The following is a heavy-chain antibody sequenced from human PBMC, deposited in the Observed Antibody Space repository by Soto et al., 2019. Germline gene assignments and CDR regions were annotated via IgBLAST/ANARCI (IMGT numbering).Heavy chain of an antibody. J-gene: IGHJ4*02. V-gene: IGHV1-69*01. CDR3: ARAGGRHAGGVVY. CDR2: IIPIFGTA. CDR1: GGTFSSYS. D-gene: IGHD1-26*01. Sequence: QVQLVQSGAEVKKPGSSVKVSCKASGGTFSSYSINWVRQAPGQGLEWMGEIIPIFGTANYAQKFQGRVTITAAESTSPAYLALWSLRCGEPGVYFCARAGGRHAGGVVYWGQGTVVTVSS.